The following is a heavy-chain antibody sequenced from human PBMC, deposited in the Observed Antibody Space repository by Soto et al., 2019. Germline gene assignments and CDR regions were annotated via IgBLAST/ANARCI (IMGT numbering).Heavy chain of an antibody. D-gene: IGHD6-13*01. Sequence: PGGSLRLSCAASGFTFSNYAMSWVRQAPGKGLEWVSVISGSGDITYYAASVKGRFTISRDNSKNTLYLQMNSLRAEDTAVYYCAKDFHSSSRPRAGFDYWGQGTLVTVSS. CDR1: GFTFSNYA. CDR3: AKDFHSSSRPRAGFDY. CDR2: ISGSGDIT. V-gene: IGHV3-23*01. J-gene: IGHJ4*02.